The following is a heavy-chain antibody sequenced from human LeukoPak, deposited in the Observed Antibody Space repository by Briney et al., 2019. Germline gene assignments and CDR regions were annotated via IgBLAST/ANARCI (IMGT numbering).Heavy chain of an antibody. CDR1: GYSISSGYY. D-gene: IGHD6-25*01. CDR3: ARDFSGGLSEFDY. Sequence: ASETLSLTCTVSGYSISSGYYWGWIRQPPGKGLEWIGSIYHSGSTYYNPSLKSRVTISVDTSKNQFSLKLSSVTAADTAVYYCARDFSGGLSEFDYWGQGTLVTVSS. J-gene: IGHJ4*02. CDR2: IYHSGST. V-gene: IGHV4-38-2*02.